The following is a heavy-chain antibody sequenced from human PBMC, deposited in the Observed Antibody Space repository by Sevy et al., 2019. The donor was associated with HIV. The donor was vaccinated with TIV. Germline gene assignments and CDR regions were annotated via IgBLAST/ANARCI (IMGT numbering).Heavy chain of an antibody. CDR3: ARDRGRVIVLVPAAKTNYLTL. V-gene: IGHV3-30-3*01. Sequence: GGSLRLSCAASGFTFSSYAMHWVRQAPGKGLEWVTVISYDGINKYYADSVKGRFTISRDNSKNTLYLQMSSLGVEDTAVYYCARDRGRVIVLVPAAKTNYLTLWGQGTLVTVSS. D-gene: IGHD2-2*01. CDR2: ISYDGINK. J-gene: IGHJ4*02. CDR1: GFTFSSYA.